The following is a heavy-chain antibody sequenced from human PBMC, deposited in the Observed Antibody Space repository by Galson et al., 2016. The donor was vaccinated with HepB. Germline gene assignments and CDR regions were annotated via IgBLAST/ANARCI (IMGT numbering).Heavy chain of an antibody. CDR2: IYSGRTT. V-gene: IGHV3-53*01. CDR3: AGSYCTGGSCYFDD. CDR1: GVPVTDNY. J-gene: IGHJ4*02. Sequence: SLRLSCAVSGVPVTDNYMSWVRHAPGKGLEWLSVIYSGRTTNYADSLKGRFTISRDNSKNPVYLHISNLRVEATAVYYCAGSYCTGGSCYFDDWGQGTLLTVSS. D-gene: IGHD2-15*01.